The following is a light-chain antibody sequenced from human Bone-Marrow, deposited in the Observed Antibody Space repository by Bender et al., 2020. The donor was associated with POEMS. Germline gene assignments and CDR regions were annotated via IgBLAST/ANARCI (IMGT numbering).Light chain of an antibody. Sequence: SYVLIQPPSVSVAPGQTASITCGGKNIGSKGAHWYQQKPGQAPVLVICDDSDRPSGIPERFSGSNSGNTATLTISRVEVGNEADYSCQVWDTRGDHPGVFGTGTRVAVL. CDR3: QVWDTRGDHPGV. J-gene: IGLJ1*01. V-gene: IGLV3-21*02. CDR1: NIGSKG. CDR2: DDS.